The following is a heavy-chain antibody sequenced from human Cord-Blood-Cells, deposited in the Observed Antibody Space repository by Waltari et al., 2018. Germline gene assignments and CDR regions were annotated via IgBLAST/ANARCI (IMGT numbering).Heavy chain of an antibody. V-gene: IGHV1-69*02. J-gene: IGHJ5*02. Sequence: QVQLVQSGAEVKKPGSSVKVSCKASGVTFSSYTISWLRQDHGQGLERIGRIILILGRANYAQKFQGRVTITADKSTSTAYMELSSLRSEETAVYYCASSSMVQGVINWFDPWGQGTLVTVSS. D-gene: IGHD3-10*01. CDR3: ASSSMVQGVINWFDP. CDR2: IILILGRA. CDR1: GVTFSSYT.